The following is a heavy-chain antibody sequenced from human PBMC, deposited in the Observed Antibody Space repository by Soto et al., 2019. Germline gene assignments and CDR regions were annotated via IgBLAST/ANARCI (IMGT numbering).Heavy chain of an antibody. CDR1: GFTFSGSA. J-gene: IGHJ4*02. V-gene: IGHV3-73*01. Sequence: EVQLVESGGGLVQPGGSLKLSCAASGFTFSGSAMHWVRQASGKGLEWVGRIRSKANSYATAYAASVKGRFTISRNDSKNTAYLQMNSLKTEDTAVYYWTITYGDYESIVFDYWGQGTLVTVSS. CDR2: IRSKANSYAT. CDR3: TITYGDYESIVFDY. D-gene: IGHD4-17*01.